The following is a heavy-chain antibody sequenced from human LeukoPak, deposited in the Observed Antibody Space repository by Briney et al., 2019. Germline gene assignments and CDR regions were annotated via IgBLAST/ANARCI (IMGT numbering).Heavy chain of an antibody. CDR2: ISRSGNTI. V-gene: IGHV3-48*03. CDR1: GFTFSSYE. D-gene: IGHD3-10*01. J-gene: IGHJ6*03. CDR3: ARDKRGRSPYYCMDV. Sequence: GGSLRLSCAASGFTFSSYEMSWVRQAPGKGLEWVSYISRSGNTIYYADSVKGRFTISRDNAKNSLYLQMNSLRAEDTAVYYCARDKRGRSPYYCMDVWGKGTTVTVSS.